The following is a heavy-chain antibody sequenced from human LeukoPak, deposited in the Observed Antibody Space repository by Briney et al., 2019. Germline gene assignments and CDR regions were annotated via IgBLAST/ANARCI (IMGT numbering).Heavy chain of an antibody. CDR2: IYSGGDT. J-gene: IGHJ4*02. D-gene: IGHD1/OR15-1a*01. CDR1: GLTVSNNY. V-gene: IGHV3-66*01. Sequence: GGSLRLSCAASGLTVSNNYMSWVRQVPGKGLEWVSVIYSGGDTYYTDSVKGRFTISRDNSKNTLHLQMNSLRVEDTAVYYCARSNCNSCYLGVWYYFDYWGQGTLVTVSP. CDR3: ARSNCNSCYLGVWYYFDY.